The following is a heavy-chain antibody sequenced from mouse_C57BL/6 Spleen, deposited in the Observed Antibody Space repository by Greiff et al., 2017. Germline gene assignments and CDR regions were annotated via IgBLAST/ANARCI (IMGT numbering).Heavy chain of an antibody. Sequence: QVQLQQSGPELVKPGASVKISCYASGYAFSNSWMNWVKQRPGKGLEWIGRSYPGDGATNYNGKLKGKATLTTAKSSSTAYMQLISLTSDDSAVYFCARWDTGFAYWGQGTLVTVSA. CDR2: SYPGDGAT. J-gene: IGHJ3*01. CDR3: ARWDTGFAY. CDR1: GYAFSNSW. D-gene: IGHD1-1*01. V-gene: IGHV1-82*01.